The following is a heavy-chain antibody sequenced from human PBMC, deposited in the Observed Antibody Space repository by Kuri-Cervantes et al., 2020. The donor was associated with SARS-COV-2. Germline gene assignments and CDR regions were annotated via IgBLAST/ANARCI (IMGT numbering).Heavy chain of an antibody. D-gene: IGHD6-19*01. CDR3: AAERYEWLAYAYYFDL. V-gene: IGHV3-30*03. CDR1: RFPFRNYG. J-gene: IGHJ4*02. CDR2: ISYDETYK. Sequence: GESLKISCAASRFPFRNYGMHWVRQAPGKGLEWVALISYDETYKYYADSVEGRFTISRDNSENTLYLQMNSLRAEDTAMYYCAAERYEWLAYAYYFDLWGQGTLVTVSS.